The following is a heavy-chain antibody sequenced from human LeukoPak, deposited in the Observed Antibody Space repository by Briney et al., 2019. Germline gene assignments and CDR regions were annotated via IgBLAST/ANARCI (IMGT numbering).Heavy chain of an antibody. J-gene: IGHJ4*02. D-gene: IGHD2-8*02. CDR1: GFTFSTYA. V-gene: IGHV3-23*01. CDR2: ISGSGDRT. Sequence: GGSLRLSCAASGFTFSTYAMSWVRQAPGKGLEWVSTISGSGDRTYYADSVKGRFTISRDNSKNTLYLQMNSLRSEDTAVYYCAKDSGAILGDYWGQGTLVTVSS. CDR3: AKDSGAILGDY.